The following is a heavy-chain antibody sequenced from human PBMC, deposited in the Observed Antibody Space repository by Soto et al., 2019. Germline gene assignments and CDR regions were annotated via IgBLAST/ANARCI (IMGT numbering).Heavy chain of an antibody. D-gene: IGHD6-13*01. CDR3: AHRRGSSGSPPAEYFQH. J-gene: IGHJ1*01. Sequence: ESGPTLVNPTQTLTLTCTFSGFSLSTSGVGVGWIRQPPGKALEWLALLYWNDDKRYSPSLKSRLTITKDTSKNQVVLTMTNMDPVDTATYYCAHRRGSSGSPPAEYFQHWGQGTLVTVSS. CDR1: GFSLSTSGVG. V-gene: IGHV2-5*01. CDR2: LYWNDDK.